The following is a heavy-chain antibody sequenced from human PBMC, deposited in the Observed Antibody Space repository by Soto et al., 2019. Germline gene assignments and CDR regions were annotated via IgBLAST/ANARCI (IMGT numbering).Heavy chain of an antibody. CDR1: GGSISSYY. CDR3: ARGVLRNWNYYYMDV. Sequence: PSETLSLTCTVSGGSISSYYWSWIRQPPGKGLEWIGYIYYSGSTNYNPSLKSRVTISVDTSKNQFSLKLSSVTAADTAVYYCARGVLRNWNYYYMDVWGKGTTVTVSS. D-gene: IGHD1-1*01. V-gene: IGHV4-59*08. J-gene: IGHJ6*03. CDR2: IYYSGST.